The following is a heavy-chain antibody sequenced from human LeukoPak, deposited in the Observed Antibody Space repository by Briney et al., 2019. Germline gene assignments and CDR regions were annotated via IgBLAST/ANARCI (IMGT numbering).Heavy chain of an antibody. CDR1: GYSISSGHY. D-gene: IGHD6-19*01. V-gene: IGHV4-38-2*01. Sequence: SETLSLTCAVSGYSISSGHYWGWIRQPPGKGLEWIGSIYHSGSTYYNPSLKSRVTISVDTSKNQFSLKLSSVTAADTAVYYCARAEPIAVAGAHFDYWGQGTLVTVSS. J-gene: IGHJ4*02. CDR3: ARAEPIAVAGAHFDY. CDR2: IYHSGST.